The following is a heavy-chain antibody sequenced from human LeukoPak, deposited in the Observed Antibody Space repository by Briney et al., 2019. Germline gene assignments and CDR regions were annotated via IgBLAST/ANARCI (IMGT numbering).Heavy chain of an antibody. D-gene: IGHD3-3*01. CDR2: ISGSGGST. Sequence: PGGSLRLSCAASGFTFSSYAMSWVRQAPGKGLEWVSAISGSGGSTYYADSVKGRFTISRDNSKNTLYLQMNSLRAEDTAVYYCAKDSYYDFWSGSVGQSMDVWGQGTTVTVSS. CDR1: GFTFSSYA. V-gene: IGHV3-23*01. CDR3: AKDSYYDFWSGSVGQSMDV. J-gene: IGHJ6*02.